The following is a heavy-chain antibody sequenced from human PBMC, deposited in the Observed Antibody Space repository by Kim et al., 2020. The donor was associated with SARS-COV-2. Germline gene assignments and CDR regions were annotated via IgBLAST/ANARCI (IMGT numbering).Heavy chain of an antibody. CDR1: GGSFSGYY. J-gene: IGHJ6*02. CDR2: INHSGST. Sequence: SETLSLTCAVYGGSFSGYYWSWIRQPPGKGLEWIGEINHSGSTNYNPSLKSRVTISVDTSKNQFSLKLSSVTAADTAVYYCARGRVAARLVRYYYYYGMDVWGQGTTVTVSS. CDR3: ARGRVAARLVRYYYYYGMDV. V-gene: IGHV4-34*01. D-gene: IGHD6-6*01.